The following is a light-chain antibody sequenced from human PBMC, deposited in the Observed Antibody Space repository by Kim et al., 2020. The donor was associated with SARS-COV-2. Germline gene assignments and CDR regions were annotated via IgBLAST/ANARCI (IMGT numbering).Light chain of an antibody. J-gene: IGKJ4*01. CDR1: QRVSSN. CDR2: GAT. Sequence: RERATRPRRASQRVSSNLGWEQQKTGQGPRLLIYGATNRGTGNPGRFSGSGAGKGVNLNIRSLQSEDFAVYYCQQYNNWPSRVNFGGGTKVEI. CDR3: QQYNNWPSRVN. V-gene: IGKV3-15*01.